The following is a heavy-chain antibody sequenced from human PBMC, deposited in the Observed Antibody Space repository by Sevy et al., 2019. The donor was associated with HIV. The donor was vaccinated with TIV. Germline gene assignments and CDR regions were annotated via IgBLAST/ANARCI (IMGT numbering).Heavy chain of an antibody. J-gene: IGHJ4*02. CDR2: ISYDGSNK. CDR1: GFTFSSYA. CDR3: ARGLRIYSSGWYGVLGY. Sequence: GGSLRLSCAASGFTFSSYAMHWVRQAPGKGLEWVAVISYDGSNKYYADSVKGRFTISRDNSKNTRYLQMNSLRAEDTAVYYCARGLRIYSSGWYGVLGYWGQGTLVTVSS. D-gene: IGHD6-19*01. V-gene: IGHV3-30-3*01.